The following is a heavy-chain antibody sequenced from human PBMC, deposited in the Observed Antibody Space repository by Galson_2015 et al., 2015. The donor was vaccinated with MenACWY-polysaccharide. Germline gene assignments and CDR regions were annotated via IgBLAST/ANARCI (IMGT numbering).Heavy chain of an antibody. Sequence: PALVKPTQTLTLTCPFSGFSLSTSGVGVGWIRQPPGKALEWLALIYWDDDKRYSPSLKSRPTITKDTSKNQVVLTMTNMDPVDPAAYFCGRTAEWELRLDCWGQGTLVAVSS. D-gene: IGHD1-26*01. V-gene: IGHV2-5*02. CDR1: GFSLSTSGVG. J-gene: IGHJ4*02. CDR3: GRTAEWELRLDC. CDR2: IYWDDDK.